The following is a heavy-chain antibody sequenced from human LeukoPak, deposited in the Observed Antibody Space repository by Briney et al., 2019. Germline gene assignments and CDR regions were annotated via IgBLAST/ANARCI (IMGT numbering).Heavy chain of an antibody. CDR3: ARGVYDSSGYYFP. D-gene: IGHD3-22*01. Sequence: GRSLRLSCAGSGFTFSSYEMNWVRQAPGKGLEWVSYISSSGSTIYYADSVKGRFTISRDNAKNSLYLQMNSLRAEDTAVYYCARGVYDSSGYYFPWGQGTLVTVSS. CDR1: GFTFSSYE. V-gene: IGHV3-48*03. CDR2: ISSSGSTI. J-gene: IGHJ5*02.